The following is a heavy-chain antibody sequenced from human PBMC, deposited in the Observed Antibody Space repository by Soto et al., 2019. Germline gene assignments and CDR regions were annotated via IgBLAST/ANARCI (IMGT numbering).Heavy chain of an antibody. D-gene: IGHD6-19*01. CDR3: ARKQWLVSSAFDI. Sequence: QVQLQESGPGLVKPSGTLSLTCAVSGGSISSSNWWSWVRQPPGKGLEWIGEIYHSGSTNYNPSPKSRVTIPVDKSKNQFSLKLSSVTAADTAVYYCARKQWLVSSAFDIWGQGTMVTVSS. CDR2: IYHSGST. CDR1: GGSISSSNW. V-gene: IGHV4-4*02. J-gene: IGHJ3*02.